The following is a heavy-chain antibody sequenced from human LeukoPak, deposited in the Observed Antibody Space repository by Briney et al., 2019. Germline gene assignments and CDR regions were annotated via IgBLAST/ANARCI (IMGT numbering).Heavy chain of an antibody. CDR3: ARGWAGGFETIDY. D-gene: IGHD3-10*01. Sequence: GGSLRLSCAASGFTFSSYIMNWVRQAPCKGLEGVSSISSSSRYIYYPDSLKGRFTLSRHNPKNALYLQVNRLTAEETAVYYCARGWAGGFETIDYWGEGPLVTVSS. V-gene: IGHV3-21*01. CDR1: GFTFSSYI. J-gene: IGHJ4*02. CDR2: ISSSSRYI.